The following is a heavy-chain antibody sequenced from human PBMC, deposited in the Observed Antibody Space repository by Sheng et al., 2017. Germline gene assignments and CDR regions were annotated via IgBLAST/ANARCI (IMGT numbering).Heavy chain of an antibody. J-gene: IGHJ4*02. CDR2: IYSGGTT. CDR1: GFSVSSNY. Sequence: EVLLVESGGGLVQPGESLRLSCVGSGFSVSSNYMSWVRQAPGKGLEGVSTIYSGGTTHYADSVKGRFTISRDDARNSLYLQMNNLRVEDTAVYFCARDRWNDNWGQGTLVTVSS. CDR3: ARDRWNDN. D-gene: IGHD1-1*01. V-gene: IGHV3-66*01.